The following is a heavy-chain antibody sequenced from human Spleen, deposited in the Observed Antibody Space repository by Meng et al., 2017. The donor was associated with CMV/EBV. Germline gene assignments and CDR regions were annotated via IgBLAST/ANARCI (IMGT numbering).Heavy chain of an antibody. CDR2: IYSGGST. CDR1: GITVGNDY. D-gene: IGHD2-21*01. Sequence: GESLKISCAASGITVGNDYMSWVRQAPGKGLEWVSFIYSGGSTYYADSVKGRFTISRDNSKNTLYLQMNSLRAEDTAVYYCARGRLNLDYWGQGTLVTVSS. CDR3: ARGRLNLDY. J-gene: IGHJ4*02. V-gene: IGHV3-53*01.